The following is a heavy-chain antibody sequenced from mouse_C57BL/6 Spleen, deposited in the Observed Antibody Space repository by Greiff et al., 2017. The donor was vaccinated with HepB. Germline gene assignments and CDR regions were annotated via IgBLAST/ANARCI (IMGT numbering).Heavy chain of an antibody. J-gene: IGHJ3*01. CDR2: INPGSGGT. V-gene: IGHV1-54*01. CDR1: GYAFTNYL. D-gene: IGHD1-1*01. CDR3: ARSEVLLLRGSLLGC. Sequence: VQLQQSGAELVRPGTSVKVSCKASGYAFTNYLIEWVKQRPGQGLEWIGVINPGSGGTNYNEKFKGKATLTADKSSSTAYMQLSSLTSEDSAVYFCARSEVLLLRGSLLGCWGQGTLVTVSA.